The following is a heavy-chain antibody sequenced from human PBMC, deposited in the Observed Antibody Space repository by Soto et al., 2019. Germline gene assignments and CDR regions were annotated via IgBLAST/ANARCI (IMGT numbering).Heavy chain of an antibody. CDR2: IFHSGGT. CDR1: GGSVSTTSYQ. V-gene: IGHV4-61*01. J-gene: IGHJ4*02. CDR3: ARTTVTAVKLSFDY. Sequence: QVLLQESGPGLVKPSETLSLTCTISGGSVSTTSYQWSWIRQPPGKGLEWIGYIFHSGGTNYNPSLRSRVSISIDASTNQCSLKLSSVTAADTAVYYCARTTVTAVKLSFDYWSQGTLVTVSS. D-gene: IGHD4-4*01.